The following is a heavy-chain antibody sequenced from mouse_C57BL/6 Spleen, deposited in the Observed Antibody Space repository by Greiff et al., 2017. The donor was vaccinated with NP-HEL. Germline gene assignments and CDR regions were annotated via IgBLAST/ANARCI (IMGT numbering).Heavy chain of an antibody. CDR1: GGERRRGGRG. Sequence: QVTRKVSGPGILQPSQTLSLTCSFAGGERRRGGRGGGGRRERGGKGREGGEERGGEDDKYYNPALKSRLTITKDTSKNQVFLKIANVDTADTATYYCARIEITTVVATRDYYAMDYWGQGTSVTVSS. J-gene: IGHJ4*01. CDR2: RGGEDDK. V-gene: IGHV8-8*01. CDR3: ARIEITTVVATRDYYAMDY. D-gene: IGHD1-1*01.